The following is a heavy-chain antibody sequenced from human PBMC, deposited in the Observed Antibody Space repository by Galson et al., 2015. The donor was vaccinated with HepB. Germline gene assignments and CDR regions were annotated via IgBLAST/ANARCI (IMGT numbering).Heavy chain of an antibody. CDR3: ARLIVVVPAAPSWVDY. J-gene: IGHJ4*02. CDR1: GYTFTSYG. Sequence: SVKVSCKASGYTFTSYGISWVRQAPGQGLEWMGWISAYNGNTNYAQKLQGRVTMTTDTSTSTAYMELRSLRSGDTAVYYCARLIVVVPAAPSWVDYWGQGTLVTVSS. V-gene: IGHV1-18*01. D-gene: IGHD2-2*01. CDR2: ISAYNGNT.